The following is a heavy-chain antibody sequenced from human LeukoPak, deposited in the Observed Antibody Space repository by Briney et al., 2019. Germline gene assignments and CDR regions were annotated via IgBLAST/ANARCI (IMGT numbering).Heavy chain of an antibody. V-gene: IGHV4-34*01. CDR3: ARKASGPHHAFDI. D-gene: IGHD1-26*01. CDR2: INHSGST. Sequence: SETLSLTCAVYGGSFSGYYWSWIRQPPGKGLEWIGEINHSGSTNYNPSLKSRVTMSVDTSKNQFSLKLSSVTAADTAVYYCARKASGPHHAFDIWGQGTMVTVSS. CDR1: GGSFSGYY. J-gene: IGHJ3*02.